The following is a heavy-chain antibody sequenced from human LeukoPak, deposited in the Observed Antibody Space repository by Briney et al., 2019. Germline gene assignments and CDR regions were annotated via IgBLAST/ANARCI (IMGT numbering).Heavy chain of an antibody. V-gene: IGHV5-10-1*01. CDR3: AREVGSYSYY. Sequence: GESLKISCKGPGYSFTNYWISWVRQMPGKGLEWMGRIDPSDSYTNYSPSFQGHVTISADKSISTAYLQWRSLKASDTAMYYCAREVGSYSYYWGQGTLVTVSS. CDR1: GYSFTNYW. CDR2: IDPSDSYT. J-gene: IGHJ4*02. D-gene: IGHD1-26*01.